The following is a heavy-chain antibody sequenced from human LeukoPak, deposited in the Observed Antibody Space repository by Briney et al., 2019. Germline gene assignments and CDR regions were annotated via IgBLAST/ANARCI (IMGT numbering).Heavy chain of an antibody. CDR3: ARGATRPIDY. Sequence: GGSLRLSCAASGFTFSIYGMGWVRQAPGKGLEWVSSISDNGGNTYYADSAKGRFTISRDNSKNTLYLQMTSLRAEDTAVYYCARGATRPIDYWGQGTLVTVSS. V-gene: IGHV3-23*01. J-gene: IGHJ4*02. CDR2: ISDNGGNT. CDR1: GFTFSIYG.